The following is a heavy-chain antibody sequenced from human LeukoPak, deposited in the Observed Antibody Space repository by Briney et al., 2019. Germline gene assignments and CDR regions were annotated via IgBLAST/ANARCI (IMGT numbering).Heavy chain of an antibody. CDR2: ISYDGSNK. CDR3: AKDQRPGYTSAWYLDY. J-gene: IGHJ4*02. Sequence: PGRSLRLSCAASGFTFSSYAMHWVRQAPGKGLEWVAVISYDGSNKYYADSVKGRFTISRDNSQNTLYLQIDSLRPEDTAVYYCAKDQRPGYTSAWYLDYWGRGTLVIVSS. D-gene: IGHD6-19*01. V-gene: IGHV3-30-3*02. CDR1: GFTFSSYA.